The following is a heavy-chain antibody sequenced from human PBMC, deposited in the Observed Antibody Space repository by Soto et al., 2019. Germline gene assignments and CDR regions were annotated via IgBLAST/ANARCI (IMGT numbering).Heavy chain of an antibody. CDR2: IYWDDDK. Sequence: QITLKESGPTLVKPTQTLTLTCTFSGFSLSTSGVGVGWIRQPPGKALEWLALIYWDDDKRYSPFLNTRLTITKDTSKNQVVLTMTNIDPVDTATYYCAQSQDRYYYAGMDVWGQGTTVTVSS. V-gene: IGHV2-5*02. J-gene: IGHJ6*02. CDR3: AQSQDRYYYAGMDV. CDR1: GFSLSTSGVG.